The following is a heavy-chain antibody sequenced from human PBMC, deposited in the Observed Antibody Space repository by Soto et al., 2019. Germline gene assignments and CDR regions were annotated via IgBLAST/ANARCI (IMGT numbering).Heavy chain of an antibody. D-gene: IGHD1-1*01. CDR2: ISSTSSYI. Sequence: PGGSLRLSCAASVFTCSSYSMHWVRRAPGKWLEWVSSISSTSSYIYYAYSVKGRFTISRDNAKNSLYMQINSLTAEDTAVYYCARGNWKFDPTNPMEVGGQGTTVIVSS. CDR1: VFTCSSYS. J-gene: IGHJ6*02. CDR3: ARGNWKFDPTNPMEV. V-gene: IGHV3-21*01.